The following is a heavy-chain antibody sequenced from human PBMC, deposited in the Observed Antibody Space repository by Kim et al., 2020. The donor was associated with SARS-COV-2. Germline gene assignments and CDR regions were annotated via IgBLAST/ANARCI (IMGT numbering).Heavy chain of an antibody. CDR1: GFTFSNYG. CDR2: ISYDGSNK. D-gene: IGHD3-10*01. CDR3: AKGGVTYNYGMDV. J-gene: IGHJ6*02. V-gene: IGHV3-30*18. Sequence: GGSLRLSCAASGFTFSNYGMHWVRQAPGKGLEWVAVISYDGSNKYYADSVKGRFTISRDNSKNTLYLQVNSLRAEDTAVYYCAKGGVTYNYGMDVWGQGTTVTVSS.